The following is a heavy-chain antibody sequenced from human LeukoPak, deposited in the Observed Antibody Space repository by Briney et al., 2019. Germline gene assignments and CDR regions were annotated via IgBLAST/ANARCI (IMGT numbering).Heavy chain of an antibody. V-gene: IGHV3-43D*03. D-gene: IGHD6-6*01. J-gene: IGHJ6*03. Sequence: PGGSLRLSCVASGFTFDDYAMHWVRQAPGKGLEWVSLISWDGGSTYYADSVKGRFTISRDNSKNSLYLQMNSLRAEDTALYYCAKDSGSSSDYYYYYMDAWGKGTTVTVSS. CDR1: GFTFDDYA. CDR3: AKDSGSSSDYYYYYMDA. CDR2: ISWDGGST.